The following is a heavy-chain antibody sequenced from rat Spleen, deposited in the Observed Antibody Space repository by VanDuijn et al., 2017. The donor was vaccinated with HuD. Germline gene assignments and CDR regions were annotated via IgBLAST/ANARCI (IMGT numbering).Heavy chain of an antibody. CDR2: MWSGGST. V-gene: IGHV2-32*01. D-gene: IGHD5-1*01. CDR3: AREGKLGVRGYYFDY. J-gene: IGHJ2*01. Sequence: VQRVESGGGLVQPGRSLKLSCAASGFTFSSFPMAWVRQPPGKGLEWMGVMWSGGSTAYNSALKSRLSISRDTSKSQVFLKMNSLQTEDTATYYCAREGKLGVRGYYFDYWGQGVMVTVSS. CDR1: GFTFSSFP.